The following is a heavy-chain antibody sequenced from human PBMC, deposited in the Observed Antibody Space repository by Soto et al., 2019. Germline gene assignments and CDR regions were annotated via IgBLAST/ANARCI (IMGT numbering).Heavy chain of an antibody. J-gene: IGHJ6*02. V-gene: IGHV4-39*01. CDR1: GGSISSSSYY. Sequence: ASETLSLTCTVSGGSISSSSYYWGWIRQPPGKGLEWIGSIYYSGSTYYNPSLKSRVTISVDTSKNQFSLKLSSVTAADTAVYYCARRPEEYSSSSDAYYYYGMDVWGQGTTVTVSS. D-gene: IGHD6-6*01. CDR3: ARRPEEYSSSSDAYYYYGMDV. CDR2: IYYSGST.